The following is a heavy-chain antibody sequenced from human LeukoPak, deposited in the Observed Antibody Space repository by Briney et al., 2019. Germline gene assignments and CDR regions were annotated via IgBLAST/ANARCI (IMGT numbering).Heavy chain of an antibody. CDR2: ISAYNGNT. V-gene: IGHV1-18*01. D-gene: IGHD3-3*01. J-gene: IGHJ4*02. CDR3: ARDRGDYDFWSGYYAQGPPFDY. CDR1: GYTFTSYG. Sequence: GASVKVSCTASGYTFTSYGISWVRQAPGQGLEWMGWISAYNGNTNYAQKLQGRVTMTTDTSTSTAYMELRSLRSDDTAVYYCARDRGDYDFWSGYYAQGPPFDYWGQGTLVTVSS.